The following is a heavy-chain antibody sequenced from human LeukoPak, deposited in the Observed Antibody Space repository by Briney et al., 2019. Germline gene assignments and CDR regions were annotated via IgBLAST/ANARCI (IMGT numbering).Heavy chain of an antibody. CDR1: GGSINNSSHY. CDR2: IYYSGST. V-gene: IGHV4-39*02. CDR3: ATYYYGSGRYYLDD. D-gene: IGHD3-10*01. Sequence: SETLSLTCTVSGGSINNSSHYWGWIRQPPGKGLEWIGSIYYSGSTYYKPSLKSRVTISMDTSQNHFSLKLGSATAADTAVYYCATYYYGSGRYYLDDWGQGTRVTVSS. J-gene: IGHJ4*02.